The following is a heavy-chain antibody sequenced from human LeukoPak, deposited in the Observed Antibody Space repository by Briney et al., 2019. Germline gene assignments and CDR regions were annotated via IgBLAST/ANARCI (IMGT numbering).Heavy chain of an antibody. V-gene: IGHV3-23*01. CDR2: ISGSGGST. D-gene: IGHD3-22*01. CDR1: GFTFSSYA. CDR3: ARETYYYDSSEIDP. Sequence: PGGSLRLSCAASGFTFSSYAMSWVRQAPGNGLEWVSAISGSGGSTYYADSVKGRFTISRDNSKNTLYLQMNSLRAEDTAVYYCARETYYYDSSEIDPWGQGTLVTVSS. J-gene: IGHJ5*02.